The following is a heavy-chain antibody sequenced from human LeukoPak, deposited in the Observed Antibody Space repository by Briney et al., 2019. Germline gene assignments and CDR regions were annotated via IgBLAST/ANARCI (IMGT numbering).Heavy chain of an antibody. CDR2: ISNSSSYI. CDR1: GFTFSSYS. D-gene: IGHD6-19*01. CDR3: ARDRWHSSGWYTREFDY. J-gene: IGHJ4*02. V-gene: IGHV3-21*01. Sequence: PGGSLRLSCAASGFTFSSYSMNWVRQAPGKGLEWVSSISNSSSYIYYADSVKGRFTISRDNAKNSLYLQMNSLRAEDTAVYCCARDRWHSSGWYTREFDYWGQGTLVTVSS.